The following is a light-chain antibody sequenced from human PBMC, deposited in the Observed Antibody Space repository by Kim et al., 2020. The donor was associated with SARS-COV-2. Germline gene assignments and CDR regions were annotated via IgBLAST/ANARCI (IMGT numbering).Light chain of an antibody. CDR2: DVS. Sequence: QSALTQPASVSGSPGQSITISCTGTSSDVGGYNYVSWYQQHPGKAPKLMIYDVSDRPSGVSNRFSGSKSGSTASLTISGLQAEDEADYYCSSYTSTMTVVFGGGTKLTVL. CDR1: SSDVGGYNY. CDR3: SSYTSTMTVV. J-gene: IGLJ2*01. V-gene: IGLV2-14*03.